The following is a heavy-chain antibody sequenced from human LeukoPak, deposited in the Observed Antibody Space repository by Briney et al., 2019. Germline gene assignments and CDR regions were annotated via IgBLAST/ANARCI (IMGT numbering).Heavy chain of an antibody. Sequence: SSETLSLPCTVSGGSISSYYWSWIRQPPGKGLEWIGYIYYSGSTSYNPSLKSRVTISVDTSKKQFSLKLSSVTAADTAFYYCARYIVSYPHDAFDIWGQGTMVTVSS. CDR3: ARYIVSYPHDAFDI. CDR2: IYYSGST. V-gene: IGHV4-59*01. J-gene: IGHJ3*02. CDR1: GGSISSYY. D-gene: IGHD1-26*01.